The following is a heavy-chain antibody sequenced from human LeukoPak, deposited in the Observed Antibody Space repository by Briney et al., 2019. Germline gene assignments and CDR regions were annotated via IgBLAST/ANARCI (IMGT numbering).Heavy chain of an antibody. CDR3: ARDRDYYDSSGYPDY. CDR2: ISSSSSYI. D-gene: IGHD3-22*01. CDR1: GFTFSSYS. V-gene: IGHV3-21*01. Sequence: GASLRLSCAASGFTFSSYSMNWVRHAPGKGLEWVSSISSSSSYIYYADSVKGRFTISRDNAKNSLYLQMNSLRAEDTAVYYCARDRDYYDSSGYPDYWGQGTLVTVSS. J-gene: IGHJ4*02.